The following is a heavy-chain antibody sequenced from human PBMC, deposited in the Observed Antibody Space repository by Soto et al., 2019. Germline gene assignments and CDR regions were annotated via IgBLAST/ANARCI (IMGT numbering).Heavy chain of an antibody. V-gene: IGHV3-23*01. Sequence: GGSLRLSCAASGLICSSYDMSWVRQAPGKGLEWVSTILVSGSTHYEDPVKGRFTISRDGSKNTLYLQMNSLTAGDTAVYYCAKATATGGGAFDICGQGTMVTVSS. D-gene: IGHD2-8*02. J-gene: IGHJ3*02. CDR2: ILVSGST. CDR3: AKATATGGGAFDI. CDR1: GLICSSYD.